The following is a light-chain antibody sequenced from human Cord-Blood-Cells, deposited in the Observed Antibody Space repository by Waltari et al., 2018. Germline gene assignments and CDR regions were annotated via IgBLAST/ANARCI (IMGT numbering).Light chain of an antibody. CDR1: QSVSSN. Sequence: EIVMTQSPAPLSVSPGERANLSCRASQSVSSNLAWYQQKPCQAPRLLIYGASTRATGIPARFSGSGSGTEFTLTISSLQSEDFVVYYCQQYNNWPPITFGQGTRLEIK. CDR2: GAS. CDR3: QQYNNWPPIT. J-gene: IGKJ5*01. V-gene: IGKV3-15*01.